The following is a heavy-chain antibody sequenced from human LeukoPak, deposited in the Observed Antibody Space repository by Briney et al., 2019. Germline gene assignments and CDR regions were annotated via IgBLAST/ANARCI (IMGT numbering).Heavy chain of an antibody. Sequence: SETLSLTCSVTGGSISDSSFYWGWVRQAPGKGLDWIGSRSYSGITFYNPSLKSRVIISADTSKNQFSLRLTSVTAADTAVYYCANRGIYDYFNYWGQGTLVTVSS. CDR2: RSYSGIT. D-gene: IGHD3-22*01. CDR1: GGSISDSSFY. J-gene: IGHJ4*02. CDR3: ANRGIYDYFNY. V-gene: IGHV4-39*01.